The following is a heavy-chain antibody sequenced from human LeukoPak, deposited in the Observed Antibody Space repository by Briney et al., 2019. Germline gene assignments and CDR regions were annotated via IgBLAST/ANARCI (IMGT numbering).Heavy chain of an antibody. J-gene: IGHJ5*02. CDR2: ISSSSSYI. V-gene: IGHV3-21*01. CDR1: GFTFSSYS. D-gene: IGHD3-16*02. Sequence: GGSLRLSCAASGFTFSSYSMNWVRQAPGKGLEWVSSISSSSSYIYYADSVKGRFTISRDNAKNSLYLQMNSLRAEDTAVYYCARARCSYYDYVWGSYRPCWFDPRGQGTLVTVSS. CDR3: ARARCSYYDYVWGSYRPCWFDP.